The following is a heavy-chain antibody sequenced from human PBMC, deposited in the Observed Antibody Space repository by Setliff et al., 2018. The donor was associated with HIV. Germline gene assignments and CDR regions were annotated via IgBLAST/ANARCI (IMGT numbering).Heavy chain of an antibody. CDR1: GFRFSNHA. CDR3: AKVPTWGSVDY. CDR2: ISASGYST. V-gene: IGHV3-23*01. D-gene: IGHD3-16*01. Sequence: GGSLRLSCAASGFRFSNHAMSWVRQAPGKGLEWVSAISASGYSTYYADSLKGRFTISRDNSKNTLYLQMNSLRAEDTALYYCAKVPTWGSVDYWGQGTLVTVSS. J-gene: IGHJ4*02.